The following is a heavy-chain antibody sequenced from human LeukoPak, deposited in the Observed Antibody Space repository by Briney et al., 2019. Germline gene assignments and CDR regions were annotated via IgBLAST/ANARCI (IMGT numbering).Heavy chain of an antibody. J-gene: IGHJ5*02. D-gene: IGHD2-15*01. CDR3: ARLSMVAATSWFDP. CDR1: GFTFSSYW. Sequence: GGSLRLSCAASGFTFSSYWMHWVRQAPGKGLVWVSRINSDGSSTSYADSVKGRFTISRDNAKNTLYLQMNSLRAEDTAVYYCARLSMVAATSWFDPWGQGTLVTASS. CDR2: INSDGSST. V-gene: IGHV3-74*01.